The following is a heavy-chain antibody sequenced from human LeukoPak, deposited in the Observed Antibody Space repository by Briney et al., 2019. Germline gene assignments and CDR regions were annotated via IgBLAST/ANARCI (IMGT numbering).Heavy chain of an antibody. CDR1: GYSFASYW. CDR3: ARPKEFGESFFSDY. J-gene: IGHJ4*02. Sequence: GESLKISCKGSGYSFASYWIGWVRQMPGKGLEWMGIIFPGDSDTRYSPSFQGQVTTSADKSISTAYLHWSSLKASDTAMYYCARPKEFGESFFSDYWGQGTLVTVSS. V-gene: IGHV5-51*01. D-gene: IGHD3-10*01. CDR2: IFPGDSDT.